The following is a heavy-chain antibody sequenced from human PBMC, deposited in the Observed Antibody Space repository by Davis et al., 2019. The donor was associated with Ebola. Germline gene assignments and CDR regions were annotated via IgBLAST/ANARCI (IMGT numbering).Heavy chain of an antibody. D-gene: IGHD4-23*01. Sequence: MPSETLSLTCTVSGGSISSYYWSWIRQPPGKGLEWIGYIYYSGSTNYNPSLKGRVTISVDTSKNQFSLKLSSVTAADTAVYYCASSYGGNSVGPFDYWGQGTLVTVSS. CDR2: IYYSGST. V-gene: IGHV4-59*01. J-gene: IGHJ4*02. CDR1: GGSISSYY. CDR3: ASSYGGNSVGPFDY.